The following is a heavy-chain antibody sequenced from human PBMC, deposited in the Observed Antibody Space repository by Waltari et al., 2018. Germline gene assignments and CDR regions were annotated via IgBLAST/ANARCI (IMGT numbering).Heavy chain of an antibody. Sequence: EVQLVESGGGSVQPGGSLRLSCAASGMTFSNYWMNWVRQAPGKGREWLANIKQDGSEKNYVDSVEGRFSISRDNAQNSLYLQMNSLRAEDTAIYYCVTGLTTVTAKDYFDHWGQGALVTVS. CDR3: VTGLTTVTAKDYFDH. CDR1: GMTFSNYW. J-gene: IGHJ4*02. V-gene: IGHV3-7*01. CDR2: IKQDGSEK. D-gene: IGHD4-17*01.